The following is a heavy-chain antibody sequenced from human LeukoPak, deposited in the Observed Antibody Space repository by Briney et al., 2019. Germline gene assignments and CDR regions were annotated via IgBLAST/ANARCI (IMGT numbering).Heavy chain of an antibody. CDR1: GFSFSSYA. CDR3: ARDGLVGPFSY. D-gene: IGHD1-26*01. Sequence: GGSLRLSCATSGFSFSSYAMSWVRQAPGKGLEWVSVIYSGGSTYYADSVKGRFTISRDNSKNTLYLQMNSLRVEDTAVYYCARDGLVGPFSYWGQGTLVTVSS. J-gene: IGHJ4*02. CDR2: IYSGGST. V-gene: IGHV3-66*01.